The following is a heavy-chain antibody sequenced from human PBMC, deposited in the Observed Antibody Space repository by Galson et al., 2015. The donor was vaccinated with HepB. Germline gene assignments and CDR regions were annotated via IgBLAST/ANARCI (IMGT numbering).Heavy chain of an antibody. CDR1: GYTFTSYA. CDR2: INAGNGNT. D-gene: IGHD6-13*01. J-gene: IGHJ6*02. V-gene: IGHV1-3*01. Sequence: SVKVSCKASGYTFTSYAMHWVRQAPGQRLEWMGWINAGNGNTKYSQKFQGRVTITRDTSASTAYMELSSLRSEDTAVYYCAREPIAAAGKADGYYGMDVWGQGTTVTVSS. CDR3: AREPIAAAGKADGYYGMDV.